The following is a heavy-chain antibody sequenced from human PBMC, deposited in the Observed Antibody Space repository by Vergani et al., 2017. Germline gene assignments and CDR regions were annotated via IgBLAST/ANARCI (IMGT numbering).Heavy chain of an antibody. CDR2: ISGSVGST. CDR3: AGWRSGYETKGIDDYYGMDV. CDR1: GFTFSSYA. Sequence: EVQLLESGGGLVQPGGSLRLSCAASGFTFSSYAMSWVRQAPGTGLEWVSAISGSVGSTDYADSVKGRFTISRDNSKNTRYLQMNRLRAEDTAVYYCAGWRSGYETKGIDDYYGMDVWGQGP. D-gene: IGHD5-12*01. V-gene: IGHV3-23*01. J-gene: IGHJ6*02.